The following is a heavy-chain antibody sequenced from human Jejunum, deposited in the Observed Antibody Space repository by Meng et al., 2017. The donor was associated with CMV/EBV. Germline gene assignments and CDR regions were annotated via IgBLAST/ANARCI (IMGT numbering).Heavy chain of an antibody. V-gene: IGHV3-11*03. CDR2: IGSSSSFT. CDR1: GFSFSDHY. D-gene: IGHD3-10*01. CDR3: ARGNYPWYFDY. J-gene: IGHJ4*02. Sequence: QGKLLGPGGGLVKPGEALRLSCAASGFSFSDHYINWIRQAPGKGLEWIVYIGSSSSFTNYADSVKGRFTISRDNAKNSVYLQMNSLRAEDTAVYYCARGNYPWYFDYWGQGTLVTVSS.